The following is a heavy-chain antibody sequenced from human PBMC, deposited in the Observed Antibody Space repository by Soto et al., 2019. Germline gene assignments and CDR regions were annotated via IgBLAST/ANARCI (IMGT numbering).Heavy chain of an antibody. CDR2: INIDGSRT. V-gene: IGHV3-74*03. CDR1: GFTLSNNW. CDR3: ARDFAGRDDY. D-gene: IGHD2-15*01. Sequence: VQLVESGGGLVQPGGSLRLSCAASGFTLSNNWMHWVRQAPGEGLVWVSRINIDGSRTTYADSVKGRFTISRDHAKNTLYLQMDSLRVEDTALYYCARDFAGRDDYWGQGTLVTVSS. J-gene: IGHJ4*02.